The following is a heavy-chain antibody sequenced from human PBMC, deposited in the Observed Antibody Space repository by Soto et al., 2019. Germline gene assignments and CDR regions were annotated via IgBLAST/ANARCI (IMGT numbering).Heavy chain of an antibody. J-gene: IGHJ4*01. Sequence: EVQLVQYGAEVKKPGESLKISCKGSGYTFTSYWIGWVRQMPGKGLEWMGIIYPSDSDTRYTPSFQGQVSISADKSISTAYLQWSSLKASDTAIYYSARGVNHFDSWGHGTLVTVSS. V-gene: IGHV5-51*03. CDR1: GYTFTSYW. CDR2: IYPSDSDT. CDR3: ARGVNHFDS.